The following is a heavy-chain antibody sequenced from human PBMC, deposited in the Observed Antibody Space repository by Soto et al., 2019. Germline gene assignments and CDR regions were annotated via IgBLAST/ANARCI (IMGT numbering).Heavy chain of an antibody. D-gene: IGHD2-15*01. CDR2: MNPNSGNT. V-gene: IGHV1-8*01. CDR1: GYTFTSYD. J-gene: IGHJ4*02. CDR3: ARGFSFPDIVVVVAATGDGESFDY. Sequence: ASVKVSCKASGYTFTSYDINWVRQATGQGLEWMGWMNPNSGNTGYAQKFQGRVTMTRNTSISTAYMELSSLRSEDTAVYYCARGFSFPDIVVVVAATGDGESFDYWGQGTLVTVSS.